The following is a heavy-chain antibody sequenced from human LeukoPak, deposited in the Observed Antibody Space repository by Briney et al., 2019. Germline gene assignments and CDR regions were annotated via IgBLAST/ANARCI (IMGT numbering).Heavy chain of an antibody. Sequence: GGSLRLSCSASGFTFSGYAMHWVRQSPGKGLEYVSVISRSGGSTYYTDSVRGRFTVSRDNSKNTLYLQMNSLRAEDTAVYYCARQVGAPTWGQGTLVTVSS. D-gene: IGHD1-26*01. CDR3: ARQVGAPT. CDR2: ISRSGGST. CDR1: GFTFSGYA. V-gene: IGHV3-64*04. J-gene: IGHJ4*02.